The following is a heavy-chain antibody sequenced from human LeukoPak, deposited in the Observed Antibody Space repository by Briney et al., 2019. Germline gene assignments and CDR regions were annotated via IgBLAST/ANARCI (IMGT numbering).Heavy chain of an antibody. Sequence: GWSLRLSCAASGFTFSSYAMHWVRQAPGKGLEWVAVISYDGSNKYYADSVKGRFTISRDNSKNTLYLQMNSLRAEDTAVYYCARAAYSSSWFTSYYYYGMDVWGQGTTVTVSS. CDR2: ISYDGSNK. CDR1: GFTFSSYA. D-gene: IGHD6-13*01. J-gene: IGHJ6*02. V-gene: IGHV3-30*04. CDR3: ARAAYSSSWFTSYYYYGMDV.